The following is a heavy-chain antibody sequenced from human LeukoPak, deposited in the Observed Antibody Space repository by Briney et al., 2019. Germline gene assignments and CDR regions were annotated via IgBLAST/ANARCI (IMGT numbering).Heavy chain of an antibody. D-gene: IGHD3-16*01. CDR1: GFTFSSYW. CDR2: INSDGSST. CDR3: AKERDGITFGGVIGSDY. Sequence: SGGSLRLSCAASGFTFSSYWMHWVRQAPGKGLVWVSRINSDGSSTSYADSVKGRFTISRDNSEKTLYLQMKSLRAEDTAAYHCAKERDGITFGGVIGSDYWGQGTLVTVSS. J-gene: IGHJ4*02. V-gene: IGHV3-74*01.